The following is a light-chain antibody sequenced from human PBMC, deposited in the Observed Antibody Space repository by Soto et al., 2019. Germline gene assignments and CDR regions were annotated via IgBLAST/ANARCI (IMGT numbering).Light chain of an antibody. CDR1: QSISSW. V-gene: IGKV1-5*03. J-gene: IGKJ1*01. CDR2: KAS. Sequence: DNQMTQSPSTLSASVGDRVTITCRASQSISSWLAWYQQKPGKAPNLLIYKASSLESGVPSRFSGSGSGTEFTLTISSLQPDDFATYYCLQYSTSFRTFGQGTKVEIK. CDR3: LQYSTSFRT.